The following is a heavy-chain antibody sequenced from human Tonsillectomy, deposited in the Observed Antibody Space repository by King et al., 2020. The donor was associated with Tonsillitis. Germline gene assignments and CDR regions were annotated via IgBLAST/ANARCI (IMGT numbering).Heavy chain of an antibody. V-gene: IGHV3-21*01. CDR3: ARGGSPGGWYLDY. CDR2: ISSSSSYI. CDR1: GFTFSSYS. D-gene: IGHD6-19*01. J-gene: IGHJ4*02. Sequence: VQLVESGGGLVKPGGSLRLSCAASGFTFSSYSMNWVRQAPGKGLEWVSSISSSSSYIFYADSVKGRFTISRGNAKNSLYLQMNSLRAEDTAVYYCARGGSPGGWYLDYWGQGTLVTVSS.